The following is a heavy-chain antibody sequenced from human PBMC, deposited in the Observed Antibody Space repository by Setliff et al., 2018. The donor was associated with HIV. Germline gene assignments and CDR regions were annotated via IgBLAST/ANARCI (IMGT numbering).Heavy chain of an antibody. CDR1: GFTFSSYA. Sequence: GGSLRLSCAASGFTFSSYAMIWVRQAPGKGLVWVSCISGSSYSTYYADSVKGRFTISRDNSEDTLYLQMNSLRAEDTAVYYCAKGEVPAAIYYYYMDVWGKGTTVTVSS. V-gene: IGHV3-23*01. J-gene: IGHJ6*03. CDR2: ISGSSYST. D-gene: IGHD2-2*01. CDR3: AKGEVPAAIYYYYMDV.